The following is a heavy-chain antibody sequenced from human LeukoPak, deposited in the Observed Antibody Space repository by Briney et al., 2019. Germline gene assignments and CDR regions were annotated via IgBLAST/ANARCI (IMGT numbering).Heavy chain of an antibody. Sequence: GRSLRLSCAASGFTFSSYGMHWVRQAPGKGLEWVAVIWYGGSNKYYADSVKGRFTISRDNSKNTLYLQMNSLRAEDTAVYYCAKDSGGYIGNFDYWGQGTLVTVSS. J-gene: IGHJ4*02. CDR3: AKDSGGYIGNFDY. CDR2: IWYGGSNK. CDR1: GFTFSSYG. D-gene: IGHD1-26*01. V-gene: IGHV3-30*18.